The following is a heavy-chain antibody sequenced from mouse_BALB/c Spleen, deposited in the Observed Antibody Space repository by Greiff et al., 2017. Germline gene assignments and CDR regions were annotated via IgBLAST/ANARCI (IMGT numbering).Heavy chain of an antibody. J-gene: IGHJ4*01. CDR1: GFTFTSSW. Sequence: QVQLQQPGSVLVRPGASVKLSCKASGFTFTSSWMHWAKQRPGQGLEWVGEIHTNSGTTNYNEKFKGKATLTVDTSTITAYVDSSSLPSKDSAVYYGARAGGNYDAMDYWGQGTSVTVSS. V-gene: IGHV1S130*01. CDR3: ARAGGNYDAMDY. CDR2: IHTNSGTT. D-gene: IGHD2-1*01.